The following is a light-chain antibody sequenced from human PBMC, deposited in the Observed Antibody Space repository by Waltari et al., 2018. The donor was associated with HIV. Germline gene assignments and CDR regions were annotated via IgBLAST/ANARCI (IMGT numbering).Light chain of an antibody. J-gene: IGLJ2*01. V-gene: IGLV1-44*01. CDR3: SAWDDDVNGL. CDR1: RSNIGVNS. CDR2: NTN. Sequence: ASGTPGQRVTISCSGRRSNIGVNSVNWYQQLPGTAPRLLIYNTNQRPSGVPDRFSGSKSGTSAYLAISGLQAADEADYYCSAWDDDVNGLFGGGTKLTVL.